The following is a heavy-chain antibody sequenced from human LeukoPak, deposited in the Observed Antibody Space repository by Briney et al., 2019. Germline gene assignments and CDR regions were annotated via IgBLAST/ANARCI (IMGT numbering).Heavy chain of an antibody. D-gene: IGHD6-6*01. CDR2: ITNSGTT. CDR3: ARERRAARCAFDI. Sequence: PSETLSLTCNVSGESISSHYWTWTRQSPGKGLEWIGYITNSGTTKFNPSLKSRVTISVDTSKNQFSLKLSSVTAADTAVYYCARERRAARCAFDIWGQGTMVTVSS. J-gene: IGHJ3*02. CDR1: GESISSHY. V-gene: IGHV4-59*11.